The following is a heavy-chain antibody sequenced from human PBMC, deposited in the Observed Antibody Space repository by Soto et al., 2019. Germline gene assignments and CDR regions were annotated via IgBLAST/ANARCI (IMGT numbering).Heavy chain of an antibody. CDR3: AKATRLTDTGSD. V-gene: IGHV3-21*04. CDR1: GFTFSSYS. Sequence: EVQLVESGGGLVKPGGSLRLSCAASGFTFSSYSMNWVRQAPGKGLEWVSGISWNSVAIHYADSVKGRFTISRDNAKNSLYLQMNNLRGEDTALYYCAKATRLTDTGSDWGQGTLVTVSS. D-gene: IGHD2-8*02. J-gene: IGHJ4*02. CDR2: ISWNSVAI.